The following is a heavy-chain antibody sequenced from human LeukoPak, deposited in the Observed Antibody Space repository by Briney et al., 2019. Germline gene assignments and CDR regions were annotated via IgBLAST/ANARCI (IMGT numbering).Heavy chain of an antibody. Sequence: PSETLSLTCTVSGGSISSSSYYWGWIRQPPGKGLEWIGSIYYSGSTYYNPSLKSRVTISVDTSKNRFSLKLSSVTAADTAVYYCARLPYSGYDHYYMDVWGKGTTVTISS. D-gene: IGHD5-12*01. CDR1: GGSISSSSYY. V-gene: IGHV4-39*01. J-gene: IGHJ6*03. CDR2: IYYSGST. CDR3: ARLPYSGYDHYYMDV.